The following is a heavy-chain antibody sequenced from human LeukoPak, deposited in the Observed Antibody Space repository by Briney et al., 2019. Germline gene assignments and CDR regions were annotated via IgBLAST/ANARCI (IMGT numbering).Heavy chain of an antibody. CDR3: SKDVVGAEGSFEM. J-gene: IGHJ3*02. CDR1: GFIFSNNN. Sequence: GGSLRLSCAASGFIFSNNNMNWVRQRPRPGLGWVSIIYLYGSTYSSDSVQRRFTVSRANSKTTMYFQLHSMTTEATAICYCSKDVVGAEGSFEMWGQGRMVTLSS. D-gene: IGHD1-26*01. CDR2: IYLYGST. V-gene: IGHV3-53*03.